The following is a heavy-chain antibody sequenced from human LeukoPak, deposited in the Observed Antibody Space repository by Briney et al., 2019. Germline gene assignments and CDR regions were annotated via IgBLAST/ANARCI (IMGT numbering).Heavy chain of an antibody. D-gene: IGHD2-8*01. V-gene: IGHV3-23*01. J-gene: IGHJ4*02. Sequence: GGSLRLSCAASGFTFNSYAMTWVRQAPGKGLEWVSVISGSGNNAYYADSVKGRFTISRDNSKNTLYLQMNSLRDEDTAVYYCAKAHVLNVYAPIYWGQGTLVTVSS. CDR3: AKAHVLNVYAPIY. CDR2: ISGSGNNA. CDR1: GFTFNSYA.